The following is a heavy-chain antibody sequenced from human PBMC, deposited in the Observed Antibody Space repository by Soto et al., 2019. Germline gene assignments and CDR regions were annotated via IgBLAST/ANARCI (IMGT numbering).Heavy chain of an antibody. V-gene: IGHV1-18*01. CDR2: ISAYNGNT. J-gene: IGHJ6*02. CDR3: ARIRCSGGRDYYYYGMDV. CDR1: GYTFTSYG. Sequence: ASVKVSCKASGYTFTSYGISWVRQAPGQGLEWMGWISAYNGNTNYAQKLQGRVTMTTDTSTSTAYMDLRSLRSDDTAVYYCARIRCSGGRDYYYYGMDVWGQGTTVTVSS. D-gene: IGHD2-15*01.